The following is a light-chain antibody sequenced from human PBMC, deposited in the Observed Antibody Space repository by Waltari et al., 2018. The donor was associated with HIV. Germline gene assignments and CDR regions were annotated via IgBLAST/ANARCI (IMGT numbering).Light chain of an antibody. CDR2: RNN. CDR3: AAWGDSLSGPVV. Sequence: QSVLTQPTSVSGTPGQRVTISCSGSSSNIHWYQQLPGTAPRPLIHRNNQRTSGVSDRFPGSTSGTSASLAISGRRSEGEADYHCAAWGDSLSGPVVFGGGSKLTVL. J-gene: IGLJ2*01. V-gene: IGLV1-47*01. CDR1: SSNI.